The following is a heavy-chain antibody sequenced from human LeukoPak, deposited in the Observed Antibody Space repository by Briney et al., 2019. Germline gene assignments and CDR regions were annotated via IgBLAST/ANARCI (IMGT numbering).Heavy chain of an antibody. D-gene: IGHD3-10*01. V-gene: IGHV1-3*01. Sequence: GASVKVSCKASGYTFTSYAMHWVRQAPGQRLEWMGWINAGNGNTKYSQKFQGRVTITRDTSASTAYMELSSLRSEDTAVYYCARANYYGSGSYYNEGGWFDPWGQGTLVTVSS. CDR2: INAGNGNT. J-gene: IGHJ5*02. CDR1: GYTFTSYA. CDR3: ARANYYGSGSYYNEGGWFDP.